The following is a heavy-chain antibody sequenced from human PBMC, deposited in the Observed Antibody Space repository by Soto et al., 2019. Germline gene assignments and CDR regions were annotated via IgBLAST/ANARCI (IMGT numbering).Heavy chain of an antibody. J-gene: IGHJ5*02. D-gene: IGHD1-26*01. CDR3: ATQEVGGSYVYTFDP. V-gene: IGHV4-39*01. Sequence: SETLSLTCTVSGGSITSSRYYWGWIRQPPGKGLEWIGSIYYSGSTYYNPSLKSRVTISVDTSKNQFSLKLSSVTAADTAVYYCATQEVGGSYVYTFDPWGQGTLVTVSS. CDR2: IYYSGST. CDR1: GGSITSSRYY.